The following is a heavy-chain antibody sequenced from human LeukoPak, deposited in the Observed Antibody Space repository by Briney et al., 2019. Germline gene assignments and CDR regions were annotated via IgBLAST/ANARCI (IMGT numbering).Heavy chain of an antibody. CDR2: ISSSSSYI. D-gene: IGHD3-22*01. V-gene: IGHV3-21*01. CDR3: ARDRYPRLIYDSSGYFDY. J-gene: IGHJ4*02. CDR1: GFTFSSYS. Sequence: KPGGSLRLSCAASGFTFSSYSMNWVRQAPGKGLEWVSSISSSSSYIYYADSVKGRFTISRDNAKNSLYLQMNSLRAEDTAVYYCARDRYPRLIYDSSGYFDYWGQRTLVTVSS.